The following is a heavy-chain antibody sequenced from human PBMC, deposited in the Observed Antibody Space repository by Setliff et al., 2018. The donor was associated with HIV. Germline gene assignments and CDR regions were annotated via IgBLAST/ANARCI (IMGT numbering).Heavy chain of an antibody. CDR1: GGSFSGYY. V-gene: IGHV4-34*01. Sequence: SETLSLTCDVYGGSFSGYYWTWIRQSPSGLEWIGEINHRGIANSSPSLRSRFTISIDTSKNQFSLRLTSVTAADTALYYCARAQIAAPRPYEYWGHGTLVTVSS. J-gene: IGHJ4*01. CDR3: ARAQIAAPRPYEY. D-gene: IGHD6-6*01. CDR2: INHRGIA.